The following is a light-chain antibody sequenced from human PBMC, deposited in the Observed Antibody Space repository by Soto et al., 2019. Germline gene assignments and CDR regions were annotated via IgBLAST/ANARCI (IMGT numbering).Light chain of an antibody. J-gene: IGKJ1*01. CDR1: QSISTY. CDR2: DAS. Sequence: DIQMTQYPSCRSASVGARVTITCRASQSISTYLNWSQPKPGKAPKILIYDASNLETGVPSRFSGSGSGTEFPLTLRSLQPEDFATYYCQQYNSYRTFGQVPKVDIK. V-gene: IGKV1-33*01. CDR3: QQYNSYRT.